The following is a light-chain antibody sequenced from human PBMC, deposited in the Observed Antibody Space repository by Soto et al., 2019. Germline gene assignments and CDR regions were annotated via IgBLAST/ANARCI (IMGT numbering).Light chain of an antibody. CDR3: HQYGRSPYT. J-gene: IGKJ2*01. Sequence: EIVLAQSPGTLSLSPGERATLSCRASQSVSSSYLAWYQQKPGQAPRLLIYGPSSRATGIPDRFSGSGSGTEFTLTISRLEPEDFAVSYCHQYGRSPYTFGQGTKLEIK. V-gene: IGKV3-20*01. CDR1: QSVSSSY. CDR2: GPS.